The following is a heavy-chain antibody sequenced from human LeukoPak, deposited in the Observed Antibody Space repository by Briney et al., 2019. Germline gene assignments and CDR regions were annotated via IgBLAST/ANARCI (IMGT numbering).Heavy chain of an antibody. V-gene: IGHV3-74*01. J-gene: IGHJ3*02. CDR1: GFTFSSYW. CDR3: ARRGLVPAFDI. CDR2: INGDGSST. D-gene: IGHD2-2*01. Sequence: GGSLRLSCAASGFTFSSYWMHWVRQPPGKGLVWVSRINGDGSSTTYADAVKGRFTISRDNAKNTLYLQMSSLRAEDTAVYYCARRGLVPAFDIWGQGTMVTVAS.